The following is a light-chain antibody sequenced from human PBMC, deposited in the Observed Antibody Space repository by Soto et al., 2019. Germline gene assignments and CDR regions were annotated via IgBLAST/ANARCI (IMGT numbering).Light chain of an antibody. CDR2: KAS. CDR1: QSISSW. J-gene: IGKJ3*01. V-gene: IGKV1-5*03. Sequence: DIQMTHSPSTLSASVVDRVTITFRSSQSISSWLAWYQQKPGKAPKLLIYKASSLESGVPSRFSGSGSGTEFTLTISSLQPDDFATYYCQQYNSYSPLTFGPGTKVDIK. CDR3: QQYNSYSPLT.